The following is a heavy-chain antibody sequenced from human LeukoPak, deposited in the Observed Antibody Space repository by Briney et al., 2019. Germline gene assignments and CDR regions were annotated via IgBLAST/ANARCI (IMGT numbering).Heavy chain of an antibody. CDR3: AKGTERYREVSSFDF. J-gene: IGHJ4*02. CDR2: ITARGDGT. CDR1: GFTVSSNY. D-gene: IGHD3-10*01. Sequence: PGGSLRLSCAASGFTVSSNYMNWVRQAPGKGLEWVSAITARGDGTYYADLVKGRFTISRDNSKNTLYLQMNSLRAEDSAAYYCAKGTERYREVSSFDFWGQGTLVTVSS. V-gene: IGHV3-23*01.